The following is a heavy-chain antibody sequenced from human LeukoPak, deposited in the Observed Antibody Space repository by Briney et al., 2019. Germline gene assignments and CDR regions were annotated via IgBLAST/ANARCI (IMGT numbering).Heavy chain of an antibody. CDR1: GYTFTSYG. Sequence: GASVKVSCKASGYTFTSYGISWVRQAPGQGLEWMGWISAYNGNTNYAQKLQGRVTMTTDTSTSTAYMELRSLRSDDTAVYYCARMTRPQSKYYFDYWGQGTLVTVSS. V-gene: IGHV1-18*01. CDR3: ARMTRPQSKYYFDY. CDR2: ISAYNGNT. J-gene: IGHJ4*02. D-gene: IGHD4-4*01.